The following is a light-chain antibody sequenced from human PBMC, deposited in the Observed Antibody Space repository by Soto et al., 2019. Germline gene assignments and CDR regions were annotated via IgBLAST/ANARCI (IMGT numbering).Light chain of an antibody. CDR2: DAS. V-gene: IGKV3-11*01. J-gene: IGKJ4*01. CDR3: QQRNDWPLT. CDR1: QNISNY. Sequence: IVLTQSPATLSLSPGKRATLSCRASQNISNYLIWYQQKPGQAPRLLINDASNRATGIPARFGGSGSGTDFTLTIGSLEPEDFAVYYCQQRNDWPLTFGGGTKVDIK.